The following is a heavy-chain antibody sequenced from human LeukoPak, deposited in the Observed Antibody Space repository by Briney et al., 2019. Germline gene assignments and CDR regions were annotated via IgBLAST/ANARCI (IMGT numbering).Heavy chain of an antibody. J-gene: IGHJ3*02. Sequence: PSETLSLTCTVSGGSISSYYWSWIRQPAGKGLEWIGRIYTSGSTNYNPSLKSRVTMSVDTSKNQFSLKLSSVTAADTAVYYCARERPTGYYYDSSGYYVDAFDIWGQGTMVTVS. CDR2: IYTSGST. CDR1: GGSISSYY. CDR3: ARERPTGYYYDSSGYYVDAFDI. D-gene: IGHD3-22*01. V-gene: IGHV4-4*07.